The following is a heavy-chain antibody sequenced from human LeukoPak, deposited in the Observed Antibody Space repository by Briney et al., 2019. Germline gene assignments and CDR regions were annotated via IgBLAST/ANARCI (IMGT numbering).Heavy chain of an antibody. CDR3: ARARDCGSTSCFNDI. CDR2: IYTSGST. D-gene: IGHD2-2*01. V-gene: IGHV4-4*07. CDR1: GGPISSYY. Sequence: SETLSLTCTVSGGPISSYYWSWIRQPAGKGLEWIGRIYTSGSTNYNPSLKSRVTMSVDTSKNEFSLKLSSVTAADTAVYYCARARDCGSTSCFNDIWGQGTMVTVSS. J-gene: IGHJ3*02.